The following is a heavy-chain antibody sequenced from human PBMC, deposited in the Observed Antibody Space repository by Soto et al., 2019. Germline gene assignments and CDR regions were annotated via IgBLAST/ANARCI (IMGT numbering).Heavy chain of an antibody. CDR1: GGSIDSYY. CDR2: ISDSGTT. Sequence: QVELQQSGPGLVKASETLSLSCTVFGGSIDSYYWSWIRQAPGKGLEWIGHISDSGTTNYNPSLGTPVPISVDTSRKLFSLKLSSVTAADTAVYFCARDRWMSRANWFDPWGPGTLVTVSS. J-gene: IGHJ5*02. V-gene: IGHV4-59*12. D-gene: IGHD2-2*03. CDR3: ARDRWMSRANWFDP.